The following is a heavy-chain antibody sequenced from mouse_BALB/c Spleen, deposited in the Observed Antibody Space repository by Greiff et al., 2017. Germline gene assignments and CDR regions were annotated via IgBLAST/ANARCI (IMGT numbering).Heavy chain of an antibody. CDR3: ARDISLDSSGPYAMDY. V-gene: IGHV7-3*02. Sequence: EVQVVESGGGLVQPGGSLRLSCATSGFTFTDYYMSWVRQPPGKALEWLGFIRNKANGYTTEYSASVKGRFTISRDNSQSILYLHMNTLRAEDSATYYCARDISLDSSGPYAMDYWGQGTSVTVSS. D-gene: IGHD3-2*01. CDR2: IRNKANGYTT. CDR1: GFTFTDYY. J-gene: IGHJ4*01.